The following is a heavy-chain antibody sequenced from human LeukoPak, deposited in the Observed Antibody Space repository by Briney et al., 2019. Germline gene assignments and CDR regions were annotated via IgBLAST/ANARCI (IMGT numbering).Heavy chain of an antibody. CDR3: ARVGMAAAGDY. CDR2: IKQDGSEK. J-gene: IGHJ4*02. V-gene: IGHV3-7*01. Sequence: GSLRLSCAASGFTFSSYWTSWVRQAPGKGLEWVANIKQDGSEKYYVDSVKGRFTISRDNAKNSLYLQMNSLRAEDTAVYYCARVGMAAAGDYWGQGTLVTVSS. D-gene: IGHD6-13*01. CDR1: GFTFSSYW.